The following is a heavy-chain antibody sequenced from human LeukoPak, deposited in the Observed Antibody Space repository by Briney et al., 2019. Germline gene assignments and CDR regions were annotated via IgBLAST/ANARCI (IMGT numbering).Heavy chain of an antibody. CDR2: IYYSGST. D-gene: IGHD2-15*01. CDR1: GGSISSYY. J-gene: IGHJ3*02. V-gene: IGHV4-59*01. CDR3: ARDRGGARGAFDI. Sequence: SETLSLTCTVSGGSISSYYWSWIRQPPGKGLEWTGYIYYSGSTNYNPSLKSRVTISVDTPKNQFSLKLSSVTAADTAVYYCARDRGGARGAFDIWGQGTMVTVSS.